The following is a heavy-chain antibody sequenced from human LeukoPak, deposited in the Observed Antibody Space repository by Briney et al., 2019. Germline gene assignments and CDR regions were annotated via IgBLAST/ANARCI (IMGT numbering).Heavy chain of an antibody. Sequence: SGTLSLTCTVSGGSISSSSYYWGWIRQPPGKGLEWIGSIYYSGSTYYNPSLKSRVTISVDTSKNQFSLKLSSVTAADTAVYCCARHQRGRIAAAGYFDYWGQGTLVTVSS. CDR3: ARHQRGRIAAAGYFDY. D-gene: IGHD6-13*01. CDR2: IYYSGST. J-gene: IGHJ4*02. CDR1: GGSISSSSYY. V-gene: IGHV4-39*01.